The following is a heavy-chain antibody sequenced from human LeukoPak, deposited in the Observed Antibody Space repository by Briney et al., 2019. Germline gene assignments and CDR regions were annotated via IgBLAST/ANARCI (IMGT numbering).Heavy chain of an antibody. CDR3: ARGGVGYYDILTGYDY. V-gene: IGHV4-59*01. Sequence: SETLSLTCTVSGGSISSYYWTWIRQPPGKGLEWIGCVYSSGNTNYNPPLKSRVTISVDTSKNQFSLKLSSVTAADTAVYYCARGGVGYYDILTGYDYWGQGTLVTVSS. CDR2: VYSSGNT. J-gene: IGHJ4*02. CDR1: GGSISSYY. D-gene: IGHD3-9*01.